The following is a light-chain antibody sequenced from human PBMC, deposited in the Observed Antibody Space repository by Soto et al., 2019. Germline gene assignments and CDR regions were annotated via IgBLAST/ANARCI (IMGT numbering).Light chain of an antibody. Sequence: QSALTQPASVSGSPGQSITISCTGTSSDVGGYNYVSWYQQHPGKAPKLMIYDVSNRPLGVSNRCSGSKSGNTASLSISGLQAEAEADYYCSAYTISSTRVFGTGTKLTVL. V-gene: IGLV2-14*01. CDR2: DVS. CDR3: SAYTISSTRV. J-gene: IGLJ1*01. CDR1: SSDVGGYNY.